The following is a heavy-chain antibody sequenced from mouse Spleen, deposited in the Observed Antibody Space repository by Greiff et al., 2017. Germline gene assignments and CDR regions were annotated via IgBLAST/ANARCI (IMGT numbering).Heavy chain of an antibody. J-gene: IGHJ1*01. Sequence: VQLQQSGPELVKPGASVKISCKASGYTFTDYYMNWVKQSHGKSLEWIGDINPNNGGTSYNQKFKGKATLTVDKSSSTAYMELRSLTSEDSAVYYCARGGNGWYFDVWGAGTTVTVSS. D-gene: IGHD2-1*01. CDR1: GYTFTDYY. CDR2: INPNNGGT. V-gene: IGHV1-26*01. CDR3: ARGGNGWYFDV.